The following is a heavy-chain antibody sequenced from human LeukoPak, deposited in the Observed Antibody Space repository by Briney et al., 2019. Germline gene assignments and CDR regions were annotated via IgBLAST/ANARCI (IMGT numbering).Heavy chain of an antibody. CDR3: VSAVRGSSFAI. CDR1: GFTFTSYG. Sequence: QPGGSLRLSCAASGFTFTSYGMHWVRQAPGKGLEWVSIIWYDGSNKYYTDSVKGRFTISRDNSKNTLYLQMNSLRAEDTAVYYCVSAVRGSSFAICGRGTKVTVSS. CDR2: IWYDGSNK. D-gene: IGHD3-10*02. J-gene: IGHJ3*02. V-gene: IGHV3-33*01.